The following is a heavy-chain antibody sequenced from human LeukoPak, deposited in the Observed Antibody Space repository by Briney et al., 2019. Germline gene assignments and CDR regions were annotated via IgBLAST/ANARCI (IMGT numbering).Heavy chain of an antibody. CDR1: GDSVSSNSVT. CDR2: TYYRSTWYN. J-gene: IGHJ5*02. V-gene: IGHV6-1*01. D-gene: IGHD2-21*02. Sequence: SQTLSLTCAISGDSVSSNSVTWNWIRQSPSRGLEWLGRTYYRSTWYNDYAVSVRGRITVNPDTSKNQFSLHLNSVTPEDTAVYYCARRLTEYDCFDPWGQGILVTVSS. CDR3: ARRLTEYDCFDP.